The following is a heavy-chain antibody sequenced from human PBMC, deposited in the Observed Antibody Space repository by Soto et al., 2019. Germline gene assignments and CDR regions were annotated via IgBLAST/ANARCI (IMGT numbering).Heavy chain of an antibody. D-gene: IGHD3-3*01. CDR2: STSNSGNS. J-gene: IGHJ4*02. V-gene: IGHV1-8*01. CDR1: GYTFTSYN. CDR3: VLLGVFGH. Sequence: SVKVSCEASGYTFTSYNINWVRQAPGQGLEWVAGSTSNSGNSDYAQKFQGRLTVTRDTSISTAYMELSSLRSDDTAVYYCVLLGVFGHWGPGTLVTVSS.